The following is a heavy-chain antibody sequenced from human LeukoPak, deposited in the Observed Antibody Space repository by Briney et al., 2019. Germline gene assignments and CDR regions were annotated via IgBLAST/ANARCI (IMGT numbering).Heavy chain of an antibody. J-gene: IGHJ4*02. CDR2: IYHSGGT. D-gene: IGHD4/OR15-4a*01. Sequence: PSGTLSLTCAVSGDSISNGNWWTWVRQPPGKGLEWIGEIYHSGGTNYNPSLKSRVTISVDKSKNQFSLKLSSVTAADTAVYFCARSLDYSLSYWGQGTLATVSS. CDR1: GDSISNGNW. CDR3: ARSLDYSLSY. V-gene: IGHV4-4*02.